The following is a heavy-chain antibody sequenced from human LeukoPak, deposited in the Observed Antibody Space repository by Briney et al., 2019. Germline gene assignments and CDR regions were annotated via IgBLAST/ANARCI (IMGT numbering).Heavy chain of an antibody. V-gene: IGHV3-7*01. J-gene: IGHJ4*02. CDR3: AREHSSHFT. D-gene: IGHD3-3*02. CDR1: GFTLGNSW. Sequence: RRSLRLSCAGSGFTLGNSWMNWFRQAPGKGMEWVAHIKKDGSHIYVDSVKGRFTISRDIAKTSLFLHMNSLTTDDSAVYYCAREHSSHFTWGQGTLVTVSS. CDR2: IKKDGSHI.